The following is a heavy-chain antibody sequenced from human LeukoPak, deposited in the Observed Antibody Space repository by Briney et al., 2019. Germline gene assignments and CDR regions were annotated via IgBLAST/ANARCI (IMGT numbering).Heavy chain of an antibody. J-gene: IGHJ4*02. CDR1: GYSFTSYC. Sequence: GESLKISCKGSGYSFTSYCIGWVRQMPGKGLEWMGIIYPGDSDTRYSPSFQGQVTISADKSISTAYLQWSSLKASDTAMYYCARVLGGITMVRGNDYWGQGTLVTVSS. CDR3: ARVLGGITMVRGNDY. CDR2: IYPGDSDT. D-gene: IGHD3-10*01. V-gene: IGHV5-51*01.